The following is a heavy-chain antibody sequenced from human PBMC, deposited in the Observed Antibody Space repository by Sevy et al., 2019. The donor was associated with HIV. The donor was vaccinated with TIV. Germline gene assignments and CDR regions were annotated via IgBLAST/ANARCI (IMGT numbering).Heavy chain of an antibody. CDR3: VRGSTGTFGH. D-gene: IGHD3-9*01. CDR1: GFTLSIYW. J-gene: IGHJ4*02. CDR2: INSDGKIK. Sequence: GGSLRLSCAASGFTLSIYWMHWVRQVPGKGLVWVSHINSDGKIKRYADSVEGRFTIYRDNAEKTVYLQMNSLRADDTAVYYCVRGSTGTFGHWGQGTLVTVSS. V-gene: IGHV3-74*01.